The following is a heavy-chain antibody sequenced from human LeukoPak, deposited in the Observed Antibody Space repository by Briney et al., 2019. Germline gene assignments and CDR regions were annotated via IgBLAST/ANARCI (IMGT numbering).Heavy chain of an antibody. CDR2: IKHSGST. D-gene: IGHD3-3*01. CDR1: GGSFSGYY. Sequence: SETLSLTCAVYGGSFSGYYWSWIRQPPGKGLEWIGEIKHSGSTNYNPSLKSRVTISVDTSKNQFSLKLSSMTAADTAVYYCARGESYYDFWSGYYSPNPHFDYWGQGTLVTVSS. CDR3: ARGESYYDFWSGYYSPNPHFDY. J-gene: IGHJ4*02. V-gene: IGHV4-34*01.